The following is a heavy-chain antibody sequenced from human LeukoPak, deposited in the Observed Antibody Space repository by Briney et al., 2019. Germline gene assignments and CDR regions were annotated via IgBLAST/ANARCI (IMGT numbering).Heavy chain of an antibody. CDR3: VRELYSGYGRFDY. CDR1: GFTFSSFT. Sequence: GGSLRLSCAASGFTFSSFTMHWVRQAPGKGLEWVSSITCGSGNIYYADSVKGRFTISRDNAKNSLYLQMNSLRAEDTAVYCCVRELYSGYGRFDYWGQGTLVTVSS. CDR2: ITCGSGNI. D-gene: IGHD5-12*01. J-gene: IGHJ4*02. V-gene: IGHV3-21*01.